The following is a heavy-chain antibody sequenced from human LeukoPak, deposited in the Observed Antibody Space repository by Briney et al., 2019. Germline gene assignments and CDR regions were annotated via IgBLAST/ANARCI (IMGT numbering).Heavy chain of an antibody. CDR2: IYSGGST. CDR1: GFTVSSNY. V-gene: IGHV3-53*01. J-gene: IGHJ4*02. Sequence: GGSLRLSCAASGFTVSSNYMSWVRQAPGKGLEWVSVIYSGGSTYYADSVKGRFTISRDNSKNTLYLQMNGLRAEDTAVYYCARPGFGELFPPAYWGQGTLVTVSS. CDR3: ARPGFGELFPPAY. D-gene: IGHD3-10*01.